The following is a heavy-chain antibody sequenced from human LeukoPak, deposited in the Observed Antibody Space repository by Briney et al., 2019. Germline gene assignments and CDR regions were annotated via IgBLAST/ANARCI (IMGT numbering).Heavy chain of an antibody. Sequence: ASVRVSRKASGYTFTGYYIHWVRQAPGQGLEWMGWITPNSGGTNYAQKLQGRVTMTRDTSITTAYMELTSLRSDDTAVYYCALYDFWSGYPDYWGQGTLATVSS. J-gene: IGHJ4*02. CDR2: ITPNSGGT. V-gene: IGHV1-2*02. CDR3: ALYDFWSGYPDY. CDR1: GYTFTGYY. D-gene: IGHD3-3*01.